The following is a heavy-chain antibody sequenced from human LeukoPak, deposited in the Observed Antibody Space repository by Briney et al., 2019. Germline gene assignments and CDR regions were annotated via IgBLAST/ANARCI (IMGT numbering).Heavy chain of an antibody. Sequence: GRSLRLSCAASGFTFSSYGMHWVRQAPGKGLEWVAVIWYDGSNKYYADSVKGRFTISRDNSRDTLYLRMNSLRAEDTAVYYCARDQPALGIDYWGQGTLVTVSS. CDR1: GFTFSSYG. D-gene: IGHD2-2*01. CDR2: IWYDGSNK. CDR3: ARDQPALGIDY. V-gene: IGHV3-33*01. J-gene: IGHJ4*02.